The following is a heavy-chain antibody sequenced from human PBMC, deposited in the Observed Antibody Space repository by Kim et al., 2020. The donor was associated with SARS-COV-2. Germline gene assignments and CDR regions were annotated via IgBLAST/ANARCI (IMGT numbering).Heavy chain of an antibody. CDR3: ARAKGRGLRYFDWLGYFDY. J-gene: IGHJ4*02. D-gene: IGHD3-9*01. CDR1: GGSFSNYY. V-gene: IGHV4-34*01. CDR2: INHSGST. Sequence: SETLSLTCAVYGGSFSNYYWSWIRQPPGKGLERIGEINHSGSTNYNPSLKSRVTISVDTSKNQFSLKLSSVTAADTAVYYCARAKGRGLRYFDWLGYFDYWGQGTLVTVSS.